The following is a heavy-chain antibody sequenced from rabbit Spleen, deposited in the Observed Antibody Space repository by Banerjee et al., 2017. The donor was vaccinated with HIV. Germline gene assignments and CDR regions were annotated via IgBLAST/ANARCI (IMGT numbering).Heavy chain of an antibody. J-gene: IGHJ6*01. V-gene: IGHV1S45*01. CDR1: GFSFSSSVY. CDR2: TVGGRSTFT. D-gene: IGHD1-1*01. Sequence: QEQLEESGGGLVKPEGSLTLTCTASGFSFSSSVYMCWVRQAPGKGLEWIACTVGGRSTFTYYASWAKGRFTISKASSTTVTLQMTSLTAADTATYFCTRDTATSFSTYGMDLWGPGTLVTVS. CDR3: TRDTATSFSTYGMDL.